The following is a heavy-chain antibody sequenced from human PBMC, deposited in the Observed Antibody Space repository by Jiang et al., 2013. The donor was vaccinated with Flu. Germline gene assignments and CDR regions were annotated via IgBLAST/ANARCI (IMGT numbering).Heavy chain of an antibody. CDR2: IYPGDSDT. V-gene: IGHV5-51*01. J-gene: IGHJ5*02. Sequence: GAEVKKPGESLKISCKGSGYSFTSYWIGWVRQMPGKGLEWMGIIYPGDSDTRYSPSFQGQVTISADKSISTAYLQWSSLKASDTAMYYCARGVRDYYDSSGYRGWFDPWGQGTLVTVSS. D-gene: IGHD3-22*01. CDR1: GYSFTSYW. CDR3: ARGVRDYYDSSGYRGWFDP.